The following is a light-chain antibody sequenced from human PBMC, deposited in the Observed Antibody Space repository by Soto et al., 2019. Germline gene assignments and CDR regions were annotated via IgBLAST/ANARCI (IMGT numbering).Light chain of an antibody. Sequence: DIQMTQSPSSVSASVGDRVTITCRASQGISSWLAWYPQKPGKAPKLLIYAASILQSGVPSRFSGSGSGTDFTLTISRLQPEDFATDYCQQANSFPYTFGQGTKLEIK. J-gene: IGKJ2*01. CDR2: AAS. V-gene: IGKV1D-12*01. CDR1: QGISSW. CDR3: QQANSFPYT.